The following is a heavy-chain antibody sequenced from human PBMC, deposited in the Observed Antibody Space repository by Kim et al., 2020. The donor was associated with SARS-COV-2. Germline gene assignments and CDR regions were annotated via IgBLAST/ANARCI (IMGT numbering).Heavy chain of an antibody. J-gene: IGHJ4*02. Sequence: SVTVSCKASGGTFSSYAISWVRQAPGQGLEWMGRIIPILGIANYAQKFQGRVTITADKSTSTAYMELSSLRSEDTAVYYCARDRCSGGSCYGVRYFDYWGQGTLVTVSS. CDR1: GGTFSSYA. V-gene: IGHV1-69*04. CDR2: IIPILGIA. D-gene: IGHD2-15*01. CDR3: ARDRCSGGSCYGVRYFDY.